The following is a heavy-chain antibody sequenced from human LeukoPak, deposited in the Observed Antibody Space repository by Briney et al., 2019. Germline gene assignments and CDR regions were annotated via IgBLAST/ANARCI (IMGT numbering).Heavy chain of an antibody. J-gene: IGHJ4*02. D-gene: IGHD6-13*01. Sequence: KPGGSLRLSCAASGFTFSDYYMSWIRQTPGKGLEWVSYIRSSYTNYADSVKGRFTISRDTAKNSLYLQMNGLRAEDTAVYYCARLHSSTLDYWGQGTLVTVSS. V-gene: IGHV3-11*03. CDR1: GFTFSDYY. CDR2: IRSSYT. CDR3: ARLHSSTLDY.